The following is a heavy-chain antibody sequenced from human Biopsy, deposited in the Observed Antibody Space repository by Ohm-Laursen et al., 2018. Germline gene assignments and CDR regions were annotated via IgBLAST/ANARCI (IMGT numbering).Heavy chain of an antibody. Sequence: GTLSLTCNVSGGDINNYYWSWIRQPAGKGLEWIGRIYTGGSTNYNPSLKSRVTMSVDTSTGQFSLKMSFVTAADTAVYYCARWTPEYDSSRYYLDAFDIWGQGTTVTVSS. J-gene: IGHJ3*02. D-gene: IGHD3-22*01. V-gene: IGHV4-4*07. CDR1: GGDINNYY. CDR3: ARWTPEYDSSRYYLDAFDI. CDR2: IYTGGST.